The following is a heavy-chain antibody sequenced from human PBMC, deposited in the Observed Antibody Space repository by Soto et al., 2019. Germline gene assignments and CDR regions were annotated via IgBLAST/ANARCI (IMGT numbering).Heavy chain of an antibody. CDR3: AIDTIAARRRDNSFDP. Sequence: GASVKVSCKASGYTFTSYGISWVRQAPGQGLEWMGWISAYNGNTNYAQKLQGRVTMTTDTSTSTAYMELRSLRSDDTAVYYCAIDTIAARRRDNSFDPWGQGTLVTVSS. CDR2: ISAYNGNT. V-gene: IGHV1-18*01. D-gene: IGHD6-6*01. J-gene: IGHJ5*02. CDR1: GYTFTSYG.